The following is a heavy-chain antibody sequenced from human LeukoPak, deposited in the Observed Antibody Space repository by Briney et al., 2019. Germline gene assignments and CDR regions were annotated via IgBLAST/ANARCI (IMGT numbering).Heavy chain of an antibody. CDR3: ARGLIAARHAFDI. CDR1: GYTFTSYY. CDR2: INPSGGST. Sequence: ASVKVSCKASGYTFTSYYVHWVRQAPGQGLEWMGIINPSGGSTSYAQKFQGRVTMTRDMSTSTVYMELSSLRSEDTAVYYCARGLIAARHAFDIWGQGTMVTVSS. D-gene: IGHD6-6*01. J-gene: IGHJ3*02. V-gene: IGHV1-46*01.